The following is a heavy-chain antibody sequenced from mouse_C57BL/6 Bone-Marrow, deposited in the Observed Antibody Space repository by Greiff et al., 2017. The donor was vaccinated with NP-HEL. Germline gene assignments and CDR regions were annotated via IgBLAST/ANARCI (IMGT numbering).Heavy chain of an antibody. CDR2: IYPGGGYT. Sequence: QVQLQQSGAELVRPGTSVTMSCKASGYTFTNYWIGWAKQRPGHGLEWIGDIYPGGGYTNYNEKFKGKATLTADKSSSTSYMQFSSLTSEDSAIYYCASHYYGREWYFDVWGTGTTVTVSS. J-gene: IGHJ1*03. V-gene: IGHV1-63*01. CDR3: ASHYYGREWYFDV. D-gene: IGHD1-1*01. CDR1: GYTFTNYW.